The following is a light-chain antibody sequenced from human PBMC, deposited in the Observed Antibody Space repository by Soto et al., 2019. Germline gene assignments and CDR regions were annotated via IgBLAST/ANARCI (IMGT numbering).Light chain of an antibody. CDR1: SSNIGAGYD. J-gene: IGLJ2*01. CDR3: QSYDSSLSGSGV. V-gene: IGLV1-40*01. CDR2: GNS. Sequence: QSVLTQPPSVSGAPGQRVTISCTGSSSNIGAGYDVHWYHQLPGTAPKLLIYGNSNRPSGVPDRFSGSKSGTSASLAITGVQAEDEADYYCQSYDSSLSGSGVFGGGTKLTVL.